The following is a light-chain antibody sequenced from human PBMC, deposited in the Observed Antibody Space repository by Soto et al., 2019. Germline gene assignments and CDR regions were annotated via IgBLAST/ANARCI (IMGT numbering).Light chain of an antibody. CDR1: QSVSSY. CDR3: QQYGSSPPYT. J-gene: IGKJ2*01. CDR2: GAS. Sequence: EIVLTQSPATLSLSPGERATLSCRASQSVSSYLAWYQQKPGQAPRLLIYGASSRATGIPDRFSGSGSGTDFTLTISRLEPEAFAVYYCQQYGSSPPYTFGQGTKLEIK. V-gene: IGKV3-20*01.